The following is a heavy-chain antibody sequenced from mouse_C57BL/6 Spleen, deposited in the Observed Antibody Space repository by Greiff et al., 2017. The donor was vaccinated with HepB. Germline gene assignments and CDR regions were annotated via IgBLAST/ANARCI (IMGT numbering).Heavy chain of an antibody. CDR2: IYPGDGDT. CDR3: ARGRFTTVVATNFDV. Sequence: VKLMESGPELVKPGASVKISCKASGYAFSSSWMNWVKQRPGKGLEWIGRIYPGDGDTNYNGKFKGKATLTADKSSSTAYMQLSSLTSEDSAVYFCARGRFTTVVATNFDVWGTGTTVTISS. J-gene: IGHJ1*03. CDR1: GYAFSSSW. V-gene: IGHV1-82*01. D-gene: IGHD1-1*01.